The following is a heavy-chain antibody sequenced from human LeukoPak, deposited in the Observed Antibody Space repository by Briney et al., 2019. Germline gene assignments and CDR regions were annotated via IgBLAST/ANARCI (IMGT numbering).Heavy chain of an antibody. Sequence: SVKVSCKASGYTFTSYGISWVRQAPGQGLEWMGWISAYNGNTNYAQKLQGRVTMTTDTSTSTAYMELRSLRSDDTAVYYCARDVVTMVRGANNWFDPWGQGTLVTVSS. CDR2: ISAYNGNT. V-gene: IGHV1-18*01. D-gene: IGHD3-10*01. CDR3: ARDVVTMVRGANNWFDP. J-gene: IGHJ5*02. CDR1: GYTFTSYG.